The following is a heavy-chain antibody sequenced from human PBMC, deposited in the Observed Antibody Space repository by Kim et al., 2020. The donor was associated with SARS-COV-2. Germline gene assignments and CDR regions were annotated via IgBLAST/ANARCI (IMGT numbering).Heavy chain of an antibody. CDR3: ARDLIGFRGVIITFEMDV. V-gene: IGHV3-11*05. D-gene: IGHD3-10*01. CDR2: ITSSSSYT. Sequence: GGSLRLSCAASGFTFSDYYMIWIRQAPGKGLEWVSYITSSSSYTNYADSVKGRFTISRDNAKNSLYLQMDSLRAEDTAVYYCARDLIGFRGVIITFEMDVWGQGTTVTVSS. J-gene: IGHJ6*02. CDR1: GFTFSDYY.